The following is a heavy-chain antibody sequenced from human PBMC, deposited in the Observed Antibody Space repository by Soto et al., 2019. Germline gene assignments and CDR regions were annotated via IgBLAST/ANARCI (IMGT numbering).Heavy chain of an antibody. CDR2: VSAYNGNT. V-gene: IGHV1-18*01. CDR1: SYSFINYD. CDR3: ARDFNCTRRCIDVFDI. J-gene: IGHJ3*02. D-gene: IGHD2-8*01. Sequence: GASVKVSCKASSYSFINYDISWVRQAPGQGLEWMGWVSAYNGNTNYAQKFQGRVTMTTDTSTSTAYMELRSLRSDDTAVYFCARDFNCTRRCIDVFDIWGQGTMVTVSS.